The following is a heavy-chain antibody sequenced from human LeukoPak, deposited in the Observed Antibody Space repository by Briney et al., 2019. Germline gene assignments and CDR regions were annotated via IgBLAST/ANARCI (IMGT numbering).Heavy chain of an antibody. Sequence: GGSLRLSCAASGFTVSSNYMSWVRQAPGKGLEWVSVIYSGGSTYYADSVKGRFTISRDNSKNTLYLQMNSLRAEDTAVYYCAKDRTVGASYWYFDLWGRGTLVTVSS. CDR3: AKDRTVGASYWYFDL. D-gene: IGHD1-26*01. CDR1: GFTVSSNY. V-gene: IGHV3-53*01. J-gene: IGHJ2*01. CDR2: IYSGGST.